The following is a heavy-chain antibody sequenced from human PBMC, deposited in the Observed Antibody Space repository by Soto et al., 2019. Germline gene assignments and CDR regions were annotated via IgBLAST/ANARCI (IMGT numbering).Heavy chain of an antibody. CDR1: DGAVISGSSY. CDR3: ARDGGYYFDY. CDR2: IYYSGST. D-gene: IGHD3-22*01. V-gene: IGHV4-61*01. J-gene: IGHJ4*02. Sequence: PSGTIWLTDXESDGAVISGSSYLSRIRQPPGKGLEWIGYIYYSGSTNYNPSLKSRVTISVDTSKNQFSLKLSSVTAVDTAVYYWARDGGYYFDYWGQGTLVTVSS.